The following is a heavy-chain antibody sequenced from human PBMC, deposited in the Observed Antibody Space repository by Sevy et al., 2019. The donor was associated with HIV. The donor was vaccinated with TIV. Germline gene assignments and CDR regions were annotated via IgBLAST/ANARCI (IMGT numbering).Heavy chain of an antibody. CDR3: TRGEWNLRPPSPADY. J-gene: IGHJ4*02. D-gene: IGHD3-16*01. V-gene: IGHV3-21*01. Sequence: GGSLRLSWAAAGFTVSNYNMNWVRQAPGKGPEWVSSISISSSFIYYADSVRGRFTISRDNAGNSLYLQVNSLRAEDTAVYYCTRGEWNLRPPSPADYWGQGTLVTVSS. CDR2: ISISSSFI. CDR1: GFTVSNYN.